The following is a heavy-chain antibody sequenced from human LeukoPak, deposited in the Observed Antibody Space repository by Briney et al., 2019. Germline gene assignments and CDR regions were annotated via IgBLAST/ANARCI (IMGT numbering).Heavy chain of an antibody. J-gene: IGHJ4*02. CDR2: ISAYNGNT. CDR3: ATEITTVTTLSGYVY. V-gene: IGHV1-18*01. CDR1: GYTFTSYG. D-gene: IGHD4-17*01. Sequence: ASVKVSCKASGYTFTSYGISWVRQAPGQGLEWMGWISAYNGNTNYAQKLQGRVTMTTDTSTSTAYMELRSLRSGDTAVYYCATEITTVTTLSGYVYWGQGTLVTVSS.